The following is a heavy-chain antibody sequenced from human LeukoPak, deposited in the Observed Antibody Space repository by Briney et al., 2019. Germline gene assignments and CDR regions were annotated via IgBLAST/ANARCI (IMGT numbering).Heavy chain of an antibody. CDR3: AGEDRYCSGGRCYY. J-gene: IGHJ4*02. CDR2: ISGSGGST. V-gene: IGHV3-23*01. D-gene: IGHD2-15*01. CDR1: GFTFSSYA. Sequence: GGSLRLSCAASGFTFSSYAMSWVRQAPGKGLEWVSAISGSGGSTYYADSVKGRFTISRDNSKNTLYLQMNSLRAEDTAVYYCAGEDRYCSGGRCYYWGQGTLVTVSS.